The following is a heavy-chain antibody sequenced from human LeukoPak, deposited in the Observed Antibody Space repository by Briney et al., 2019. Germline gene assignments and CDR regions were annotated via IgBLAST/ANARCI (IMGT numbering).Heavy chain of an antibody. CDR1: GYTFTGYY. CDR2: INPNSGGT. V-gene: IGHV1-2*02. Sequence: ASVKVSCKASGYTFTGYYMHWVRQAPGQGLEWMGWINPNSGGTNYAQKFQGRVTMTRDTSISTVYMELSSLRSEDTAVYYCARERYSSSPRYMDVWGKGTTVTVSS. D-gene: IGHD6-19*01. J-gene: IGHJ6*03. CDR3: ARERYSSSPRYMDV.